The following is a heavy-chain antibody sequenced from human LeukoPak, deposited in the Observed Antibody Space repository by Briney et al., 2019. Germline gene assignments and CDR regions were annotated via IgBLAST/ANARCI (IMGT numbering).Heavy chain of an antibody. J-gene: IGHJ4*02. D-gene: IGHD3-3*01. CDR3: ARGSYDFWSGYYTKGHFDY. CDR2: INHSGST. Sequence: SETLSLTCAVYGGSFSGYYWSWIRQPPGKGLEWIGEINHSGSTNYNPSLKSRVTISVDTSKNQSSLKLSSVTAADTAVYYCARGSYDFWSGYYTKGHFDYWGRGTLVTVSS. V-gene: IGHV4-34*01. CDR1: GGSFSGYY.